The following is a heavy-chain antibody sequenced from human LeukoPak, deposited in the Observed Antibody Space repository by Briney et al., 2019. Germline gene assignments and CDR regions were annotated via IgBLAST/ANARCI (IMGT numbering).Heavy chain of an antibody. CDR1: GFTFSSYW. CDR3: AKGKQDLLKALDD. Sequence: GGSLRLSCAASGFTFSSYWMSWVRQAPGKGLEWVANIRQDGSDKYYVDSVKGRFTISRDNAKNTLYLQMNSLRADDTAVYYCAKGKQDLLKALDDWGQGTLVTVSS. J-gene: IGHJ4*02. CDR2: IRQDGSDK. D-gene: IGHD2-15*01. V-gene: IGHV3-7*03.